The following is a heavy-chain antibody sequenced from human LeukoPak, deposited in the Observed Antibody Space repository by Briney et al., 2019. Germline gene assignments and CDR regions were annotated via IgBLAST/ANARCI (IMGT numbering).Heavy chain of an antibody. CDR3: ASVDIVARGLLE. CDR2: FDPEDGET. D-gene: IGHD5-12*01. V-gene: IGHV1-24*01. Sequence: ASVTVSFKVSGYTLTELSMHWMRQAPGKGLEWMGGFDPEDGETIYAQKFQGRVTMTEDTSTDTAYMELSSLRSEDTAVYYCASVDIVARGLLEWGQGTLVTVSS. J-gene: IGHJ4*02. CDR1: GYTLTELS.